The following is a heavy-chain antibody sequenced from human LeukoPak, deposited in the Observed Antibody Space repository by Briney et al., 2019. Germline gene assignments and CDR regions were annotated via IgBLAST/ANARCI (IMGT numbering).Heavy chain of an antibody. J-gene: IGHJ3*02. D-gene: IGHD3-22*01. V-gene: IGHV3-23*01. CDR1: GFTFSSYA. CDR2: ISASGGST. CDR3: AKRGYSDSSGYLYDAFDI. Sequence: GGSLRLSCAASGFTFSSYAMSWVRQAPGKGLEWVSAISASGGSTYYADSVKGRFTISRDNPKSTLYLQMNSLRAEGTAEYYCAKRGYSDSSGYLYDAFDIWGQGTMVTVSS.